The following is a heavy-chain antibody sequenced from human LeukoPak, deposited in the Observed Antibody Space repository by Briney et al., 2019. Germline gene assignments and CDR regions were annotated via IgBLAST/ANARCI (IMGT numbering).Heavy chain of an antibody. CDR3: AGYNYGHFDY. J-gene: IGHJ4*02. CDR2: IYSSGST. V-gene: IGHV4-38-2*01. Sequence: SETLSLTCAVSGYSISSGYYWGWIRQPPGKGLEWIGRIYSSGSTNYNPSLKSRVTMSVDTSKNQFSLKVRSVTAADTAVYYCAGYNYGHFDYWGQGTLVTVSS. CDR1: GYSISSGYY. D-gene: IGHD5-18*01.